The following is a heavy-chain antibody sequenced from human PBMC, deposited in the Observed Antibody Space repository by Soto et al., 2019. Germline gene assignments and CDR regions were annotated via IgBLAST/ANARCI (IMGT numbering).Heavy chain of an antibody. Sequence: LSLTCTVSGVSSTSFYWSWIRQSPGKGLEWIGYIFDNGDVKYNPSLMSRLTMSIDMSKNEFSLRLKSVTAADTAMYYCARGWGSKWYYFDSWGEGTLVTVSS. D-gene: IGHD3-16*01. J-gene: IGHJ4*02. CDR2: IFDNGDV. CDR1: GVSSTSFY. CDR3: ARGWGSKWYYFDS. V-gene: IGHV4-59*01.